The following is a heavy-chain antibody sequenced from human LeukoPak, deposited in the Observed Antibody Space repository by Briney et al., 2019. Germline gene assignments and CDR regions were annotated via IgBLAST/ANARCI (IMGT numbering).Heavy chain of an antibody. J-gene: IGHJ3*01. CDR2: IYYSGST. CDR1: GVSISSGGYY. V-gene: IGHV4-31*03. D-gene: IGHD3-22*01. Sequence: SETLSLTCTVSGVSISSGGYYWSWLRQHPGKGLEWIGYIYYSGSTYYNPSLKSRVTISVDTSKNQFSLKLSSVTAADTAVYYCARAPLITMIVVVSTGGAFDVWGQGTMVTVSS. CDR3: ARAPLITMIVVVSTGGAFDV.